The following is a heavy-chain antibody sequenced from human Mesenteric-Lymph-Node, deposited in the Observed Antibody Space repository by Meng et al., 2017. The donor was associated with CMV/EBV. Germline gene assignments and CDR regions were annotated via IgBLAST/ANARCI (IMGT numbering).Heavy chain of an antibody. J-gene: IGHJ4*02. CDR2: FLFDGTNK. CDR1: GFTFSSYA. Sequence: GESLKISCEASGFTFSSYAIHWVRQAPGKGLEWVAIFLFDGTNKYLADSVKGRFTISRDDSKNMVFLQMNSLRAEDTAVYYCARDLWFGEWADHWGQGTLVTVSS. V-gene: IGHV3-30-3*01. D-gene: IGHD3-10*01. CDR3: ARDLWFGEWADH.